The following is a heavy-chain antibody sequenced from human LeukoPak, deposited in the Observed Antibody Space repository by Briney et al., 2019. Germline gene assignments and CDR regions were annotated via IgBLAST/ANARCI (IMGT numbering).Heavy chain of an antibody. CDR3: ARDQTVTHDSGFDY. CDR1: GFTFSDYY. CDR2: IYSGGST. V-gene: IGHV3-53*01. D-gene: IGHD4-17*01. Sequence: GGSLRLSCAASGFTFSDYYMSWVRQAPGKGLEWVSVIYSGGSTYYADSVKGRFTISRDNSKNTLYLQMNSLRAEDTAVYYCARDQTVTHDSGFDYWGQGTLVTVSS. J-gene: IGHJ4*02.